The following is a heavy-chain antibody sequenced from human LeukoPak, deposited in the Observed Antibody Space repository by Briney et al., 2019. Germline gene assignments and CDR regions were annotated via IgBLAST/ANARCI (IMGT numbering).Heavy chain of an antibody. CDR1: GFILDDYA. Sequence: GGSLRLSCAASGFILDDYAMHWVRQTPGKGLEWVSGISWNSDSIVYADSVKGRFTISRDNAKNSLYLQMNSLRSEDMALYYCVKDKTDLWSGYFDYWGQGTLVTVSS. J-gene: IGHJ4*02. V-gene: IGHV3-9*03. CDR2: ISWNSDSI. CDR3: VKDKTDLWSGYFDY. D-gene: IGHD3-3*01.